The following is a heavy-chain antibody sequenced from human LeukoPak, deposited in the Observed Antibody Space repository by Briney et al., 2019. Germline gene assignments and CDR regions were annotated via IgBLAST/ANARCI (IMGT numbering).Heavy chain of an antibody. Sequence: APVKVSCKASGYTFTNYGISLVRQAPGQGLEWMGWIGGYSGNTKYAEKIQGRVTMTTDTSTSTTYTELRSLRSDDTAVYYCARDAVSTTTVGGIDYWGQGTLVTVSS. CDR1: GYTFTNYG. J-gene: IGHJ4*02. V-gene: IGHV1-18*01. CDR3: ARDAVSTTTVGGIDY. D-gene: IGHD5/OR15-5a*01. CDR2: IGGYSGNT.